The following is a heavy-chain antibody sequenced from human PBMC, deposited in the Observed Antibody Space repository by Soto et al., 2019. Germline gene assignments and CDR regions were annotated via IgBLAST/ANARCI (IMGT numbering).Heavy chain of an antibody. J-gene: IGHJ4*02. Sequence: QLQLQESGSGLVKPSQTLSLTCAVSGGSISSGGYSWSWIRQPPGKGLEWIGYIYHSGSTYYNPSLKSRVTISGDRSKNQVPLKLSSVTAADTAVYYCAAGGGLPRYYWGQGTLVTVSS. V-gene: IGHV4-30-2*01. CDR3: AAGGGLPRYY. CDR2: IYHSGST. D-gene: IGHD5-12*01. CDR1: GGSISSGGYS.